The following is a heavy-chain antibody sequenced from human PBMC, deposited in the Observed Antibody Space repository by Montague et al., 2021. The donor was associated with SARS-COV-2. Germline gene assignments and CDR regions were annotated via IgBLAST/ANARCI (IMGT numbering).Heavy chain of an antibody. D-gene: IGHD3-22*01. V-gene: IGHV4-34*01. CDR1: GGSFSDYF. Sequence: SETLSLTCAVYGGSFSDYFWTWIRQPPGKGLEWIGEINHRGTSNYNPSLKSRVSISVDTSKNQFSLYLGSVTAADTAVYYCARGRQHFNMIVVAMTGGEYYFDXWGQGTLVTVSS. J-gene: IGHJ4*02. CDR3: ARGRQHFNMIVVAMTGGEYYFDX. CDR2: INHRGTS.